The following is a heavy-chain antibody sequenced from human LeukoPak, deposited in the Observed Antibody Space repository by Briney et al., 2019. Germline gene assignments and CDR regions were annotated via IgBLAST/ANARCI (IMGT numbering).Heavy chain of an antibody. CDR2: IYHSGST. D-gene: IGHD3-22*01. Sequence: SETLSLTCAVSGGSISSSNWWSWVRQPPGKGLEWIGEIYHSGSTNYNPSLKSRVTISVDKSKNQFSLKLSSVTAADTAVYYCARYSYGSSGLEYFQHWARAPWSPSPQ. CDR1: GGSISSSNW. J-gene: IGHJ1*01. V-gene: IGHV4-4*02. CDR3: ARYSYGSSGLEYFQH.